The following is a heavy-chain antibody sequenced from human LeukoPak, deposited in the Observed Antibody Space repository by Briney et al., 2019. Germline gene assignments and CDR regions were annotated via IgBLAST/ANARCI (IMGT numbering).Heavy chain of an antibody. CDR1: GYTFTGYY. D-gene: IGHD4-23*01. J-gene: IGHJ1*01. CDR2: INPNSGGT. Sequence: GASVKVSCKASGYTFTGYYMHWVRQAPGQGLEWMGWINPNSGGTNYAQKFQGWVTMTRDTSISTAYMELSRLRSEDTAVYYCARSTTVVTEYFQHWGQGTLVTVSS. CDR3: ARSTTVVTEYFQH. V-gene: IGHV1-2*04.